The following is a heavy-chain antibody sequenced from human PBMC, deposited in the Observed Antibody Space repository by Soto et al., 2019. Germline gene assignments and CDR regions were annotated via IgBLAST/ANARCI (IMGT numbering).Heavy chain of an antibody. CDR1: GGSISSGGYY. D-gene: IGHD3-10*01. Sequence: QVQLQESGPGLVKPSQTLSLACTVSGGSISSGGYYWSWIRQHPGKGLEWIGYIYYSGSTYYNPSLKSRVTISVYTSRNQFALKLSSVTAADTAVYYCATYGSGTYKPTTFDYWGQGTLVTVSS. V-gene: IGHV4-31*03. CDR3: ATYGSGTYKPTTFDY. CDR2: IYYSGST. J-gene: IGHJ4*02.